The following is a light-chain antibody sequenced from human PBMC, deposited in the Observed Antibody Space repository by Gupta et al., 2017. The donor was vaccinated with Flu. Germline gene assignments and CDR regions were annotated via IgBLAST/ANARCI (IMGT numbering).Light chain of an antibody. V-gene: IGKV1-27*01. J-gene: IGKJ1*01. CDR1: QDIGRF. CDR2: SAS. Sequence: PTSLSAFVGDRVTITCRTSQDIGRFLDWYQQKPGIAPKLLVYSASSLQWGVPSRFSGGGSGTEFTLTISSLQPDDVATYYCQKNYNNPRTFGQGTXV. CDR3: QKNYNNPRT.